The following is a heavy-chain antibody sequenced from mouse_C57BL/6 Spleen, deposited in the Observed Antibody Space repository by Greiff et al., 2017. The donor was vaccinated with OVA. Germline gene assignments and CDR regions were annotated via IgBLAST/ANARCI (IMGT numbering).Heavy chain of an antibody. CDR2: ISSGGDYI. Sequence: EVKLVESGEGLVKPGGSLKLSCAASGFTFSSYAMSWVRQTPEKRLEWVAYISSGGDYIYYADTVKGRFTISRDNARNTLYLQMSSLKSEDTAMYYCTRDGGYGSSHWYFDVWGTGTTVTVSS. CDR3: TRDGGYGSSHWYFDV. J-gene: IGHJ1*03. V-gene: IGHV5-9-1*02. D-gene: IGHD1-1*01. CDR1: GFTFSSYA.